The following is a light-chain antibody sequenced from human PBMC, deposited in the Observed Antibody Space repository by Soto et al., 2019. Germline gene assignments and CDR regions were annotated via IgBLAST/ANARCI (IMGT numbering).Light chain of an antibody. CDR1: QSINFY. CDR2: DAS. Sequence: DIQMTQSPSTLSASVGDRITITCRASQSINFYLAWYQQTPGKAPKILIFDASRLVPGVPSRFSGSGSGTEFTLTISSLQPDDFATYFCQQYNGYSTWTFGQGTRVEIK. J-gene: IGKJ1*01. CDR3: QQYNGYSTWT. V-gene: IGKV1-5*01.